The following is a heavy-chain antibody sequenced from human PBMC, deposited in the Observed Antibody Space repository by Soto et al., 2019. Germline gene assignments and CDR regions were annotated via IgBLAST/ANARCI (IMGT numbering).Heavy chain of an antibody. CDR1: GYSFTSYW. Sequence: GESLKISCKGSGYSFTSYWIGWVRQMPGKGLEWMGTIYPGDSDTKYSPSFQGQVTISADKSISTAYLQWSSLKASDTAMYYCARYGFGFTKILSDAFEIWGQGTMVTVSS. D-gene: IGHD3-10*01. V-gene: IGHV5-51*01. CDR3: ARYGFGFTKILSDAFEI. J-gene: IGHJ3*02. CDR2: IYPGDSDT.